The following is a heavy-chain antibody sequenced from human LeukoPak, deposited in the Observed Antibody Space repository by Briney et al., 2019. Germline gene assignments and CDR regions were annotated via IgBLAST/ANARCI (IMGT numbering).Heavy chain of an antibody. V-gene: IGHV1-3*01. J-gene: IGHJ4*02. D-gene: IGHD3-22*01. CDR2: INAGNGNT. CDR1: GYTFTSYA. Sequence: ASVKVSCKASGYTFTSYAMHWVRQAPGRRLEWMGWINAGNGNTKYSQKFQGRVTITRDTSASTAYMELSSLRSEDTAVYYCARVPGYDSSGYYQGYFDYWGQGTLVTVSS. CDR3: ARVPGYDSSGYYQGYFDY.